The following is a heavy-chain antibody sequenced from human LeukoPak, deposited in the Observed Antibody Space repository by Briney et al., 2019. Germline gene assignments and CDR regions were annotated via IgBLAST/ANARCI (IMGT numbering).Heavy chain of an antibody. D-gene: IGHD5-24*01. Sequence: GESLKISCKGSGYTFTTYWMAWVRQMPGKGLEWMGIIYPGDSDTRYSPSFQGQVIISADKSISTAYLQWNSLKASDTAIIYCARTKDGYNRQFDYWGQGTLVSVSS. CDR3: ARTKDGYNRQFDY. V-gene: IGHV5-51*01. J-gene: IGHJ4*02. CDR2: IYPGDSDT. CDR1: GYTFTTYW.